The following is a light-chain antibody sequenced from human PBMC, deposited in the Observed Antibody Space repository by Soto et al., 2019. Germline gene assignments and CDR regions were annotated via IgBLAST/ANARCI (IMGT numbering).Light chain of an antibody. CDR3: QQRSNWPQGST. CDR1: QSVSSD. J-gene: IGKJ5*01. Sequence: ILLTQSPGTLALSPGERATLSCRASQSVSSDLAWYQQKPGQAPRLLIYDASNRATGIPDRLSGSGSGTDFTLTISSLEPEDFAVYYCQQRSNWPQGSTFGQGTRLEIK. CDR2: DAS. V-gene: IGKV3-11*01.